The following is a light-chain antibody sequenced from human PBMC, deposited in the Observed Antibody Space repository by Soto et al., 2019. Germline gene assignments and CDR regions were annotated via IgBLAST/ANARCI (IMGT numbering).Light chain of an antibody. CDR3: QQYKSCSLT. Sequence: DIQMTQSPSTLSGSVGDRVTITCRASQNVKKWLAWFQQKPGQVPSLLIFGASTLHTGVPARFCGGGSGTEFTLTISSLQPDDFAPYYCQQYKSCSLTFGGGTKVDIK. J-gene: IGKJ4*02. CDR1: QNVKKW. CDR2: GAS. V-gene: IGKV1-5*01.